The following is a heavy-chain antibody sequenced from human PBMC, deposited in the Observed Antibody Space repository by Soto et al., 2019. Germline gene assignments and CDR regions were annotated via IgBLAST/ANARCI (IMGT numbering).Heavy chain of an antibody. Sequence: EVQLVESGGGLVQPGGSLKLSCTASGFIFSGSAIHWVRQASGKGLEWVGRIRSRANNYSTSSAASVKGRFFFSRDDSKNTAYLQMNTLKTEDTAVYYCSRGQGAAIGDYYYHGMDVWGQGTTVTVYS. V-gene: IGHV3-73*02. CDR3: SRGQGAAIGDYYYHGMDV. D-gene: IGHD2-2*02. CDR2: IRSRANNYST. CDR1: GFIFSGSA. J-gene: IGHJ6*02.